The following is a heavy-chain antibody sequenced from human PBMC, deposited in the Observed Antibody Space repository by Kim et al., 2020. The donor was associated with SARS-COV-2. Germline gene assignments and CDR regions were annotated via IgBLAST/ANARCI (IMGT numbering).Heavy chain of an antibody. V-gene: IGHV3-48*02. D-gene: IGHD4-17*01. CDR1: GLTFSSYS. CDR3: ARDILLHYGDLYYYYYG. CDR2: ISSSSSTI. Sequence: GGSLRLSCAASGLTFSSYSMNWVRQAPGKGLEWASYISSSSSTIYYADSVKGRFTISRDNAKNSLYLQMNSLRYGDTAVYYCARDILLHYGDLYYYYYG. J-gene: IGHJ6*01.